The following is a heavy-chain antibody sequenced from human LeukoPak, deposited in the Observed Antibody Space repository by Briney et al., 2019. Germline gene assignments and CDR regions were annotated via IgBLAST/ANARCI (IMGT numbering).Heavy chain of an antibody. CDR1: GGSISSGGYS. V-gene: IGHV4-30-2*01. CDR2: IYHSGST. CDR3: ARARITMVRGVAADWFDP. J-gene: IGHJ5*02. D-gene: IGHD3-10*01. Sequence: SETLSLTCAASGGSISSGGYSWGWLRPPPGQGLEGIGYIYHSGSTYYNPSLKSRVTISVARSKNQFSLKLSSVTAADTAVYYCARARITMVRGVAADWFDPWGQGTLVTVSS.